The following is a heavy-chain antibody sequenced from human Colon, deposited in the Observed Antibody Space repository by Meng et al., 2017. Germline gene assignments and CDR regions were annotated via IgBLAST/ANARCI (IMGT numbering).Heavy chain of an antibody. J-gene: IGHJ4*02. CDR2: IHSSGTT. Sequence: SETLSPTCSVSGGSINNDYWSWIRQPPGKSLEWLGFIHSSGTTNYNPSLESRVTLSVDTSKNQFSLKMTSMSAADTAVYYCARGGASSKPFNYWGQGMLVTVSS. CDR3: ARGGASSKPFNY. V-gene: IGHV4-59*01. CDR1: GGSINNDY. D-gene: IGHD6-13*01.